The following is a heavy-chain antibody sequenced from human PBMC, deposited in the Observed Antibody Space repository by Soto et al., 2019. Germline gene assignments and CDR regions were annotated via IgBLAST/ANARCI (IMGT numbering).Heavy chain of an antibody. V-gene: IGHV4-61*08. CDR3: ARVKIRGLHWQRSWDDMYFDY. D-gene: IGHD6-13*01. Sequence: SETLSLTCTVSGGSISSDDYYWSWIRQPPGKGLEWLGYIYYSGSTNYNPSLKSRVTISVDTSKNQFSLKLSSVTAADTAVYYCARVKIRGLHWQRSWDDMYFDYWGQGTLVTVSS. J-gene: IGHJ4*02. CDR2: IYYSGST. CDR1: GGSISSDDYY.